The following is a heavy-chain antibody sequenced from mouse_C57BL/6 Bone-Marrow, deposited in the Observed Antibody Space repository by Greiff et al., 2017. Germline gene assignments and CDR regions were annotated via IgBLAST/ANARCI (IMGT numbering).Heavy chain of an antibody. CDR2: IDPSDSYT. D-gene: IGHD2-3*01. V-gene: IGHV1-50*01. CDR3: ARPLIYVGSFAY. CDR1: GYTFTSYW. Sequence: VKLQQPGAELVKPGASVKLSCKASGYTFTSYWMQWVKQRPGQGLEWIGEIDPSDSYTNYNQKFKGKATLTVDTSANTAYMQLSSLTSEDSAVYYCARPLIYVGSFAYWGQGTLLTVSA. J-gene: IGHJ3*01.